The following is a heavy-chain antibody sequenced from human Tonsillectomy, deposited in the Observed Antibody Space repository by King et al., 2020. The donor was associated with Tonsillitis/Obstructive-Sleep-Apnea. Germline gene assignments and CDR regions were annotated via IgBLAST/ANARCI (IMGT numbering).Heavy chain of an antibody. CDR3: AKDLIIEVSGTPGDTFDI. CDR1: GFTFEDYA. CDR2: ISWNSGSI. Sequence: EVQLVEAGGDLVQPGRSLRLSCAASGFTFEDYAMCWVRQAPGKGLEWVSGISWNSGSIAYADYVKGRFTISRDNAKNSLYLQMNSLRAEDTALYYCAKDLIIEVSGTPGDTFDIWGQGTMVTVSS. D-gene: IGHD6-19*01. J-gene: IGHJ3*02. V-gene: IGHV3-9*01.